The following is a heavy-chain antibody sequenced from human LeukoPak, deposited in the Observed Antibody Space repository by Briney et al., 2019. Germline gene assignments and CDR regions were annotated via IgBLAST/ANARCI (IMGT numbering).Heavy chain of an antibody. CDR1: GFTFSSYS. Sequence: GGSLRLSCAASGFTFSSYSMNWVRQAPGKGLEWVSFISSSSSYKYYADSVKGRFTISRDNAKNSLYLQMNSLRAEDTAVYYCARAESEETTPFDYWGQGTLVTVSS. CDR3: ARAESEETTPFDY. D-gene: IGHD2-15*01. CDR2: ISSSSSYK. J-gene: IGHJ4*02. V-gene: IGHV3-21*01.